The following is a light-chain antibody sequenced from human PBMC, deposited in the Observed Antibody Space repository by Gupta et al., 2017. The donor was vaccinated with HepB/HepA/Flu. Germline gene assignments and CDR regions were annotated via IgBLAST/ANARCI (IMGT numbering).Light chain of an antibody. J-gene: IGKJ3*01. CDR3: QQNATSPFT. CDR1: QSLRSNF. CDR2: GGS. Sequence: EIVLTQSPDTLSLSPGVSATLSCRASQSLRSNFLAWYHQKPGQAPRLLIFGGSVRATGVPDTFSAGGSGTDFTLTISRLEPEDFGVYYCQQNATSPFTFGHGTTVDFK. V-gene: IGKV3-20*01.